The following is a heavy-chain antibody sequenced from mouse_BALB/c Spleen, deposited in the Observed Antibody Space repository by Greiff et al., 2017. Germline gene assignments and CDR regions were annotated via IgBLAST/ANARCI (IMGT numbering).Heavy chain of an antibody. D-gene: IGHD2-10*02. CDR2: IRSKSNNYAT. CDR3: VRYGKDYAMDY. V-gene: IGHV10S3*01. CDR1: GFTFNTNA. Sequence: EVQLVETGGGLVQPKGSLKLSCAASGFTFNTNAMNWVRQAPGKGLEWVARIRSKSNNYATYYADSVKDRFTISRDDSQSMLYLQMNNLKTEDTAMYYCVRYGKDYAMDYWGQGTSVTVSS. J-gene: IGHJ4*01.